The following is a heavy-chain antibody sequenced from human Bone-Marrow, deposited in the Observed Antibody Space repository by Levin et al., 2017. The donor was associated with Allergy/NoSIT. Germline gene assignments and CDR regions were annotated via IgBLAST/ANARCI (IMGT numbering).Heavy chain of an antibody. CDR3: AKYRYSGSGTYSSRPMDV. D-gene: IGHD3-10*01. V-gene: IGHV3-30*18. J-gene: IGHJ6*02. CDR1: EFTFSSYG. CDR2: ISFDGSDT. Sequence: LSLTCAASEFTFSSYGMHWVRQAPGEGLEWVAVISFDGSDTHYADSVKGRFTISRDDSKNTLYLQMNSLRVEDTAVYYCAKYRYSGSGTYSSRPMDVWGQGTTVTVSS.